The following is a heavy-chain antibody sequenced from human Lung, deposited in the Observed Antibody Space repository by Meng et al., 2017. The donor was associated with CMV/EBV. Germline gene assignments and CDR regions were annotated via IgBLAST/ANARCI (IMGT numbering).Heavy chain of an antibody. CDR2: IHPYTGDT. CDR1: GYTFIGYY. CDR3: ARVQLLETANDAFDL. V-gene: IGHV1-2*02. J-gene: IGHJ3*01. D-gene: IGHD2-21*01. Sequence: ASVKVSCKASGYTFIGYYMHWVRQAPGQGLEWMGWIHPYTGDTNYAQKFQGRVIMTRDMSINTVYMELSRLRSDDTAVYYCARVQLLETANDAFDLWGQGTMVTVSS.